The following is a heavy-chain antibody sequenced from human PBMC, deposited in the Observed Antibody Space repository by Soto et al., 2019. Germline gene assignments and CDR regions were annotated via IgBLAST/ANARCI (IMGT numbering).Heavy chain of an antibody. J-gene: IGHJ3*02. CDR3: ARDRAYSSGWYSGAFDI. D-gene: IGHD6-19*01. Sequence: SETLSLTCTVSGGSISSYYWSWIRQPPGKGLEWIGYIYYSGSTNYNPSLKSRVTISVDTSKNQFSLKLSSVTAADTAVYYCARDRAYSSGWYSGAFDIWGQGTMVTVS. CDR2: IYYSGST. CDR1: GGSISSYY. V-gene: IGHV4-59*01.